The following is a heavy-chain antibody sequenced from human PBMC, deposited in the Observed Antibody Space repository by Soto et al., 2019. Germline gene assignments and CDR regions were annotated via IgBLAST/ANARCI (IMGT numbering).Heavy chain of an antibody. D-gene: IGHD5-18*01. CDR2: IFSNDEK. V-gene: IGHV2-26*01. CDR1: GFSLSNARMG. Sequence: QVTLKESGPVLVKPTETLTLTCTVSGFSLSNARMGVSWIRQPPGKALEWLAHIFSNDEKSYSTSLKSRLTTSKETSKSQVVLTMTNMDPVDTATYYCARFYGYGYYYYGMDVWGQGTTVTVSS. J-gene: IGHJ6*02. CDR3: ARFYGYGYYYYGMDV.